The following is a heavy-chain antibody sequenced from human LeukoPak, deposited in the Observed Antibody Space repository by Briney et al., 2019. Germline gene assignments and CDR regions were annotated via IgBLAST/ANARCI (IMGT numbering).Heavy chain of an antibody. CDR1: GGSISSGGYY. J-gene: IGHJ2*01. CDR3: ARRAPSAGYFDL. CDR2: IYYSGST. V-gene: IGHV4-31*03. Sequence: SQTLSLTCTVSGGSISSGGYYWSWIRQHPGKGLEWIGYIYYSGSTYYNPSLQSRVTISMDTSKYQFSLNLSSVTAADTAVYYCARRAPSAGYFDLWGRGTLVTVSS.